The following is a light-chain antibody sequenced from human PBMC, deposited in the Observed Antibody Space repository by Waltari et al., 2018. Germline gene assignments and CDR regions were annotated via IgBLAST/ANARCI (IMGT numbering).Light chain of an antibody. V-gene: IGLV2-14*03. J-gene: IGLJ2*01. CDR1: SSDVGGYNY. CDR3: SSYTSSSTPYVV. CDR2: DVS. Sequence: QSALTQPASVSGSPGQSITISCTGTSSDVGGYNYVSWYQQHPGKAPKLMIYDVSNRPSRVSNRFSGSKSGNTASLTISGLQAEDEADYYCSSYTSSSTPYVVFGGGTKLTVL.